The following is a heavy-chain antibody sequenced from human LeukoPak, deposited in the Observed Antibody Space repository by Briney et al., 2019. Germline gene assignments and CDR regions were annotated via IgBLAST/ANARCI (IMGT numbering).Heavy chain of an antibody. Sequence: GGSLRFSCAASGFIFNNYAMSWVRQAPGKGLEWVSSISGTGATTYYADSVKGRFAISRDNSKNTLYLQMSSLRAEDTAVYYCAKDQRFGDLDDYRGQGTLVTVSS. CDR3: AKDQRFGDLDDY. CDR2: ISGTGATT. J-gene: IGHJ4*02. D-gene: IGHD3-10*01. V-gene: IGHV3-23*01. CDR1: GFIFNNYA.